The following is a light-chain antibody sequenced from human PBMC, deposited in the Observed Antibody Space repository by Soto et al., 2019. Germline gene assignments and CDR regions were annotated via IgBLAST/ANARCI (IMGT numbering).Light chain of an antibody. CDR1: SSNIGAYY. Sequence: QSVLTQPPSVSGAPGQRVTISCTGSSSNIGAYYVYWYQQFPGTAPKLLIFANNKRPSGVPERFSASKSGTSASLAISGLRSEDEAEYYCSAWDDRLSVVFGGGTKVTVL. CDR2: ANN. V-gene: IGLV1-47*01. CDR3: SAWDDRLSVV. J-gene: IGLJ3*02.